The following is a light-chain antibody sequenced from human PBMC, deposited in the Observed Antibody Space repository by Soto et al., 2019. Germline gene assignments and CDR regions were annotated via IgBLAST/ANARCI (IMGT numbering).Light chain of an antibody. J-gene: IGKJ4*01. CDR3: QPYNNWPLT. Sequence: IEITQSPASLSVSQGERATLSCRASQSVSSSLAWYQHKPGRAPRLLIYAASTRATGVPARFSGSRSGPEFTLTINSLQSEDFAIYYCQPYNNWPLTFGGGTKVDIK. V-gene: IGKV3-15*01. CDR2: AAS. CDR1: QSVSSS.